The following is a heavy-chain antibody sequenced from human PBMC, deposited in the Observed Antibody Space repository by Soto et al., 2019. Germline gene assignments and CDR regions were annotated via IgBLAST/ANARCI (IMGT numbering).Heavy chain of an antibody. D-gene: IGHD2-15*01. V-gene: IGHV1-46*01. Sequence: ASVSASGKAADDSFIEYCISWVRAAPGQRLGGMGISNPSGGSTTYAQKFQDRVIITRDTATSTVYMELSSLSSEDTAVYYCANPVSGSTYSDYYGMDFWGQRTTVTVSS. CDR1: DDSFIEYC. CDR2: SNPSGGST. CDR3: ANPVSGSTYSDYYGMDF. J-gene: IGHJ6*02.